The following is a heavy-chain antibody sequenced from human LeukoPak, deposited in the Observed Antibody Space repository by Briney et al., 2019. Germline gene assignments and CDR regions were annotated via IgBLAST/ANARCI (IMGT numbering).Heavy chain of an antibody. CDR3: ARGPPITIAVAGTRRYYFDY. J-gene: IGHJ4*02. CDR2: INHSRST. V-gene: IGHV4-34*01. CDR1: GGSFSGYY. D-gene: IGHD6-19*01. Sequence: SETLSLTCAVYGGSFSGYYWSWIRQPPGKGLEWIGEINHSRSTNYNPSLKSRVTISVDTSKNQFSLKLSSVTAADTAVYYCARGPPITIAVAGTRRYYFDYWGQGTLVTVSS.